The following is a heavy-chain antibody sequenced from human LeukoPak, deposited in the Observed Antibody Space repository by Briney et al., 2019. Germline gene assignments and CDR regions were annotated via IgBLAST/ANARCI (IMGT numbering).Heavy chain of an antibody. Sequence: ASMKVSCKASGYTFTDYYIHWVRQAPGQGLEWMGWINPSSGASNYEQKFQGRVTMTRDTSASTAYMELSSLTSDDAAVYYCARTVTTRNGYWGQGTLVTVSS. CDR1: GYTFTDYY. J-gene: IGHJ4*02. CDR3: ARTVTTRNGY. CDR2: INPSSGAS. D-gene: IGHD4-17*01. V-gene: IGHV1-2*02.